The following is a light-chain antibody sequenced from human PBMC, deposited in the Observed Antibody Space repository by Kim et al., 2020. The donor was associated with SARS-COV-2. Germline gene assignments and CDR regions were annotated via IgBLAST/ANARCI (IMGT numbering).Light chain of an antibody. CDR3: QQRSNWPLT. Sequence: LSPGERATLSCRASQSVSSYLAWYQQKPGQAPRRLIYDASNRATGIPARFICGGSGTDFTLTISSLEPEDFAVYYCQQRSNWPLTFGGGTKVDIK. CDR2: DAS. V-gene: IGKV3-11*01. J-gene: IGKJ4*01. CDR1: QSVSSY.